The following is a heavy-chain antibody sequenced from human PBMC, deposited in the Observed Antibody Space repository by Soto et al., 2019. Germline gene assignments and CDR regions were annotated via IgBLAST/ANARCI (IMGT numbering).Heavy chain of an antibody. D-gene: IGHD4-17*01. J-gene: IGHJ6*02. V-gene: IGHV3-23*01. CDR3: AKRSDGAQYFYYYGMDV. CDR1: GFTFSSYA. Sequence: EVQLLESGGGLVQPGGSLRLSCAASGFTFSSYAMSWVRQAPGKGLEWVSAISGSGGSTYYADSVKGRFTISRDNSKNTLYLQMNSLRAEDTAVYYCAKRSDGAQYFYYYGMDVWGQGTTVTFSS. CDR2: ISGSGGST.